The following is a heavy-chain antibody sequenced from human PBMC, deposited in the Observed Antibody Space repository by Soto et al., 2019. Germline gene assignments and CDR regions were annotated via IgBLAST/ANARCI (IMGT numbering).Heavy chain of an antibody. D-gene: IGHD1-26*01. J-gene: IGHJ4*02. CDR1: GGTISSWY. Sequence: QVQLQESGPGLVKTSETLSLTCTVSGGTISSWYWSWIRQPPGKGLEWIGYMYYSGSTNGNPSLKSPVTISVDTSKNQFSLKLSSVTAADTAVDYCARRYGSAIDYWGQGTLVTVSS. CDR2: MYYSGST. CDR3: ARRYGSAIDY. V-gene: IGHV4-59*08.